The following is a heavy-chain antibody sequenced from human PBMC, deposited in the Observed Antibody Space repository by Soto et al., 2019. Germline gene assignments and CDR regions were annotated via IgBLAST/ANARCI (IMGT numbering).Heavy chain of an antibody. V-gene: IGHV4-34*01. D-gene: IGHD2-8*01. J-gene: IGHJ4*02. CDR1: GGSFSAYH. Sequence: SETLSLTCAVYGGSFSAYHWSWIRQAPGKGLEWIGEIDYRGNTNYIPSLRSRVSMSVDTSKNQFSLRLNDVTAADTPVYFCAREMNDHKNHQWGFDYWGQGTRVTVSS. CDR3: AREMNDHKNHQWGFDY. CDR2: IDYRGNT.